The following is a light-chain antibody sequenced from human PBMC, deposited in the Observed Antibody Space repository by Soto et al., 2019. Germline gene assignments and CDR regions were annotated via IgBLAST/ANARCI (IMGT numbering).Light chain of an antibody. CDR1: QSVSTN. Sequence: EIVMTQSPDTLSVSPGERATLSCRASQSVSTNLAWYQQKPGQAPRLLIYGASTRATGIPARFSGSGSGTEFTLTISSLQSEDFAAYHCQQYNNWPHTFGQGTKLEIK. J-gene: IGKJ2*01. V-gene: IGKV3-15*01. CDR2: GAS. CDR3: QQYNNWPHT.